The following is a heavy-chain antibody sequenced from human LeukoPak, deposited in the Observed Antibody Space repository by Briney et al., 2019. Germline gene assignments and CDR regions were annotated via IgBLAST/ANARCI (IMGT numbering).Heavy chain of an antibody. D-gene: IGHD4-23*01. Sequence: SVKVSCKASGGTFSSYAISWVRQAPGQGLEWMGGIIPIFGTANYAQKFQGRVTITADKSTSTAYVELSSLRSEDTAVYYCARGDYGGNSNLFDYWGQGTLVTVSS. CDR1: GGTFSSYA. J-gene: IGHJ4*02. V-gene: IGHV1-69*06. CDR2: IIPIFGTA. CDR3: ARGDYGGNSNLFDY.